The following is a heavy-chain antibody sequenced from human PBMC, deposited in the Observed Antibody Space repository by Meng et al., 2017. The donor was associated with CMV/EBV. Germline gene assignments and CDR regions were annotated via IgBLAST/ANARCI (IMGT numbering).Heavy chain of an antibody. CDR2: IYTSGST. J-gene: IGHJ4*02. CDR3: ARGSYYRYVIDY. CDR1: AGFISSYY. V-gene: IGHV4-4*07. D-gene: IGHD2-21*01. Sequence: PQQAAGGGRLDHSDAPPSTCSAAAGFISSYYWRLSRRPAREELEWIGRIYTSGSTNYNPSLKSRVTMSVDTSKNQFSLKLSSVTAADTAVYYCARGSYYRYVIDYWGQGTLVTVSS.